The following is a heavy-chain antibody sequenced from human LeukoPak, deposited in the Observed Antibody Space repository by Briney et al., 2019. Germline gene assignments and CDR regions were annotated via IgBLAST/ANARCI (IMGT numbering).Heavy chain of an antibody. CDR2: MNPNSGNT. CDR1: GYTFTSYD. CDR3: ARDLFRGVIRENDY. V-gene: IGHV1-8*01. D-gene: IGHD3-10*01. Sequence: GASVKVSCKASGYTFTSYDINWVRQATGQGLEWMGWMNPNSGNTGYAQKFQGRVTMTRNTSISTAYMELSSLRSEDTAVYYCARDLFRGVIRENDYWGQGTLVTVSS. J-gene: IGHJ4*02.